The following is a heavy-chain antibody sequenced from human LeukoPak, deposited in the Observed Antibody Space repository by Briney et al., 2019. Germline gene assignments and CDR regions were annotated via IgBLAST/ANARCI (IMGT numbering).Heavy chain of an antibody. CDR1: GDSVSTNSAA. CDR3: ARDRAGVYYYGMDV. V-gene: IGHV6-1*01. Sequence: SQTLSLTCAISGDSVSTNSAAWNSIRQSPSRGLEWLGRTYYRSKWYNDYAVSVKGRITINPDTSKNQFSLQLNSVTPDDTAVYYCARDRAGVYYYGMDVWGQGTTVTVSS. J-gene: IGHJ6*02. D-gene: IGHD6-13*01. CDR2: TYYRSKWYN.